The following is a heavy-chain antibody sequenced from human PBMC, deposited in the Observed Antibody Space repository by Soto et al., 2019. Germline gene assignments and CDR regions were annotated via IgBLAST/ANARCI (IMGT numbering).Heavy chain of an antibody. Sequence: QVQLVQSGDEVKKPGASVKVSCKASGYIFVNYGIAWVRQAPVQGLEWMGWISPYTGNTHSATKVQGRLTMTTDTSTSTAYMDLASLTSDDTAVYYCVMVDNYVTPTPQDVWGQGTTVTVSS. CDR1: GYIFVNYG. J-gene: IGHJ6*02. D-gene: IGHD3-16*01. CDR3: VMVDNYVTPTPQDV. V-gene: IGHV1-18*01. CDR2: ISPYTGNT.